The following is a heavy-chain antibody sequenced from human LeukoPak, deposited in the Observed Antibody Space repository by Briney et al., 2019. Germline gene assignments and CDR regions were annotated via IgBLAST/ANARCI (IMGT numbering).Heavy chain of an antibody. CDR1: GFTLRNYD. V-gene: IGHV3-21*01. Sequence: GGSLRLSCAASGFTLRNYDMSWVRQAPGKGLEWVSSISTSSRYIYYKDSVRGRFTISRDDAKNSLYLEMNSLRAEDTAVYYCARADCSSSTCYLRRSWFDPWGQGTLVTVSS. D-gene: IGHD2-2*01. CDR2: ISTSSRYI. J-gene: IGHJ5*02. CDR3: ARADCSSSTCYLRRSWFDP.